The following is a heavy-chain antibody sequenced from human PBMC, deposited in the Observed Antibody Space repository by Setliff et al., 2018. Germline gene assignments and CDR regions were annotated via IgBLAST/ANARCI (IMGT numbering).Heavy chain of an antibody. J-gene: IGHJ5*02. CDR1: GGSISSYY. D-gene: IGHD3-22*01. CDR3: ARAAKYDSSGYYGFWFDP. CDR2: IDYSGST. Sequence: SETLSLTCTVSGGSISSYYWSWIRQPPGKGLEWIGYIDYSGSTNYNPSLKSRVTISLDTSKNQFSLQLSSVTAADTAVYYCARAAKYDSSGYYGFWFDPWGQGTLVTVSS. V-gene: IGHV4-59*01.